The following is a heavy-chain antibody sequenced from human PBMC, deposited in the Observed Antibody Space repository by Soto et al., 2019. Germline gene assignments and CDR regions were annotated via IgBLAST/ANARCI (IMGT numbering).Heavy chain of an antibody. CDR3: AKDGLGYSSRSSLAY. CDR2: ISYDGSNK. J-gene: IGHJ4*02. D-gene: IGHD6-13*01. CDR1: GFTFSSYG. Sequence: GGSLRLSCAASGFTFSSYGMHWVRQAPGKGLEWVAVISYDGSNKYYADSVKGRFTTSRDNSKNTLYLQMNSLRADDTAVYYCAKDGLGYSSRSSLAYWGQGTLVTVSS. V-gene: IGHV3-30*18.